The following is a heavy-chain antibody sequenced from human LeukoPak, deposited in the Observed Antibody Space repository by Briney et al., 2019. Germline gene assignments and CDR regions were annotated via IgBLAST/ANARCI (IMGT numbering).Heavy chain of an antibody. CDR1: EFTFSSYA. D-gene: IGHD2/OR15-2a*01. V-gene: IGHV3-23*01. CDR2: ISASGGST. J-gene: IGHJ6*04. CDR3: AKYVSAKGPPYALDV. Sequence: GGSLRLSCAASEFTFSSYAMQWVRQAPGKGLEWVSGISASGGSTWYADSVKGRFTISRDNSKNTLYLRMSSLRAEDTAVYYCAKYVSAKGPPYALDVWGEGTTVTVSS.